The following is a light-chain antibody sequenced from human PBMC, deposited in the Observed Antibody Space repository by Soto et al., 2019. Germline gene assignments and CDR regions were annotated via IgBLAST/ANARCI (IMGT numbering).Light chain of an antibody. J-gene: IGKJ1*01. CDR3: QQYDLLPWT. CDR1: QDITNF. CDR2: AAS. V-gene: IGKV1-33*01. Sequence: DIQMTQSPSSLSASVGDRVTITCQASQDITNFLNWYQQKPGKAPKLLIYAASNLETGVPSRFSGGGSGADFTFTISSLQPEDVATYYCQQYDLLPWTFGQGTKLEIK.